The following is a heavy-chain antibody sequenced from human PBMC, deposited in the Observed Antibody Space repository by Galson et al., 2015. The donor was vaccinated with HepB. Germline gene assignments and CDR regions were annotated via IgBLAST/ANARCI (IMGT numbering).Heavy chain of an antibody. Sequence: SLRLSCAASGFTFSSYAMSWVRQAPGKGLEWVPAISGSGGSTYYADSVKGRFTISRDNSKNTLYLQMNSLRAEDTAVYYCAKYDSSGYYINLGYFQHWGQGTLVTVSS. CDR3: AKYDSSGYYINLGYFQH. V-gene: IGHV3-23*01. J-gene: IGHJ1*01. CDR2: ISGSGGST. D-gene: IGHD3-22*01. CDR1: GFTFSSYA.